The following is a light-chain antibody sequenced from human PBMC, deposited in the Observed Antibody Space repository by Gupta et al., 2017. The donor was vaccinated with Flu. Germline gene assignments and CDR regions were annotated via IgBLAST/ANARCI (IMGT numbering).Light chain of an antibody. J-gene: IGLJ2*01. V-gene: IGLV3-19*01. Sequence: SSELTQDHAVSVALGQTVRTTGHGDSLRSYYASWYQQKPGQAPVLVIYGTNNRPSGIPDRFSGSSSGNTASLTITGAQAEDEADYYCNSRDSSGNHIQVFGGGTKLTVL. CDR2: GTN. CDR1: SLRSYY. CDR3: NSRDSSGNHIQV.